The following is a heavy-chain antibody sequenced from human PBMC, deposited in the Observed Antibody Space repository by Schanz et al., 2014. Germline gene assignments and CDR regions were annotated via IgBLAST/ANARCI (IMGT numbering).Heavy chain of an antibody. D-gene: IGHD2-2*01. V-gene: IGHV3-53*01. Sequence: VHLVESGGGLIQPGGSLRLSCVASGFTVSSNYMSWVRQAPGKGLEWVSVIYSDGRTYYGDSVKGRFTISRDNSKNTLYLQMNSLRDEDTAMYYCTKRCSSTSCSHGAFDIWGQGTTVTVSS. CDR3: TKRCSSTSCSHGAFDI. CDR2: IYSDGRT. CDR1: GFTVSSNY. J-gene: IGHJ3*02.